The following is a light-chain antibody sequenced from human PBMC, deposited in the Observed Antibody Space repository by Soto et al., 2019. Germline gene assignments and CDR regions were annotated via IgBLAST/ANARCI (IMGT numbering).Light chain of an antibody. CDR3: QSYDSSLSGYV. J-gene: IGLJ1*01. CDR1: SHDIGNGYDS. CDR2: DVV. Sequence: QSVLTQPASVSGSPGQSITISCTGTSHDIGNGYDSVSWYQQHPGKAPKLIIYDVVNRPSGVSSRFSGSKSGNTASLAIAGLQAEDEGDYYCQSYDSSLSGYVFGTGTKLTVL. V-gene: IGLV2-14*03.